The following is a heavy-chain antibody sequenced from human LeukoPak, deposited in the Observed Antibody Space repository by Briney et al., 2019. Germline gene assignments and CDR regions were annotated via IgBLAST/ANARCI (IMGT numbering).Heavy chain of an antibody. CDR1: GGSVSSGSYY. Sequence: SETLSLTCTVSGGSVSSGSYYWSWIRQPPGKGLEWIGYIYYSGSTKYNPSLKSRVTISVDTSKNQFSLKLTSVTAADTAVYYCARLGIGVVPSAMLGDYYFDYWGQGTLVTVSS. CDR2: IYYSGST. J-gene: IGHJ4*02. V-gene: IGHV4-61*01. D-gene: IGHD2-2*01. CDR3: ARLGIGVVPSAMLGDYYFDY.